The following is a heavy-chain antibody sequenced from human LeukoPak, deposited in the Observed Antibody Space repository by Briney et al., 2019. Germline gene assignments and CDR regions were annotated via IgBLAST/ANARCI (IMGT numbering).Heavy chain of an antibody. D-gene: IGHD2-8*02. CDR2: IGYSGSDI. J-gene: IGHJ4*02. V-gene: IGHV3-30*02. Sequence: PGGSLRLSCAASGFTFSSFGMHWVRQAPGEGLEWVAYIGYSGSDIYYSDSVKGRFTISRDNSKNTVHLQLSSLRAADTALYYCARDLTERKYYIAFWGQGTLVTVSS. CDR1: GFTFSSFG. CDR3: ARDLTERKYYIAF.